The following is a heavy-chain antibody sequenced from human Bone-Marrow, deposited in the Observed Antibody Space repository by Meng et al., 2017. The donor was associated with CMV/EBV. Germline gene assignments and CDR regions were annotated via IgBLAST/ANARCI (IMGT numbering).Heavy chain of an antibody. CDR2: ISVNSGTI. CDR3: ARDRDRSSSQRIDY. J-gene: IGHJ4*01. Sequence: GGSLRLSCAASGFAFSDFWMTWIRQAPGKGLEWVSHISVNSGTIPYADSVRGRFAVSRDNTENSLYLQMDRLRVEDTAVYYCARDRDRSSSQRIDYWGHGTLVTVSS. CDR1: GFAFSDFW. V-gene: IGHV3-11*04. D-gene: IGHD6-6*01.